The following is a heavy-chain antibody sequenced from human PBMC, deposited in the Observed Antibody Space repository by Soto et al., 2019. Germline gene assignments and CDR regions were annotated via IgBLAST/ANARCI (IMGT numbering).Heavy chain of an antibody. V-gene: IGHV3-23*01. CDR3: ARDPEFTAGGQSRGLMDV. Sequence: GGSLRLSCAASGFTFSSYAMSWVRQAPGKGLEWVSAISGSGGSTYYADSVKGRFTISRDNSKNTLYLQMNSLRAEDTAVYYCARDPEFTAGGQSRGLMDVWGQGTTVTVSS. J-gene: IGHJ6*02. CDR2: ISGSGGST. CDR1: GFTFSSYA. D-gene: IGHD6-13*01.